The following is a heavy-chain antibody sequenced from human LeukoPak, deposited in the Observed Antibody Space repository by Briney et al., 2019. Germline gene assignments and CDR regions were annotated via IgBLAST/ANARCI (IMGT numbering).Heavy chain of an antibody. CDR1: GGSISSRNW. CDR2: IHHSGST. J-gene: IGHJ6*03. D-gene: IGHD3-10*01. Sequence: SETLSLTCAVSGGSISSRNWWSWVRQPPGKGLEWIGEIHHSGSTNYNPSLKNRVTISVDNSKNQFSLKLSSVTAADTAVYYCARETMVRGVRKNYYYYYMDVWGKGTTVTISS. CDR3: ARETMVRGVRKNYYYYYMDV. V-gene: IGHV4-4*02.